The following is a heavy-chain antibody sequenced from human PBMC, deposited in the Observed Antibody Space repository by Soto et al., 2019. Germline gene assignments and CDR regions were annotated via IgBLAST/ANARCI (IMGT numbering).Heavy chain of an antibody. CDR1: CVSITSTIDY. Sequence: XESLSLRCSVCCVSITSTIDYRGWIRQSPGKVLEWIGNIYYDGSTFYNPSLKSRVTISVDTSKRQFSLRVSSVTAADTAVYYCARRGSASWRNWFDAWGQGTLVTVSS. J-gene: IGHJ5*01. D-gene: IGHD2-2*01. V-gene: IGHV4-39*01. CDR3: ARRGSASWRNWFDA. CDR2: IYYDGST.